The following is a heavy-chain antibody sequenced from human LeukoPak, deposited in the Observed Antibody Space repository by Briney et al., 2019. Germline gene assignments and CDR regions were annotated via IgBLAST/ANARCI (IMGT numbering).Heavy chain of an antibody. D-gene: IGHD3-22*01. Sequence: GGSLRLSCAASGFTVSLNYMSWVRQAPGKGPEWVSIIYNDGSSYYADSVKGRFTISRDNSKNTVYLQMNSLRAEDTAVYYCARDRHYYDTSGDRSYFFDYWGQGTLVIVSS. V-gene: IGHV3-53*01. CDR1: GFTVSLNY. CDR2: IYNDGSS. CDR3: ARDRHYYDTSGDRSYFFDY. J-gene: IGHJ4*02.